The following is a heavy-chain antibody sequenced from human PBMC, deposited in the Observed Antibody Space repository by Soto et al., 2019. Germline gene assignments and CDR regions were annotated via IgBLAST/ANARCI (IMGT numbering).Heavy chain of an antibody. CDR2: INRFGTQT. J-gene: IGHJ4*02. Sequence: PGGSLRLSCAASGFNFIDFWMTWVRQAPGKGLEWVANINRFGTQTNYMDSVKGRFTISRDNAKNSLDLQLFSLRDEDAGVYYCATDRGESGYDLIDNWGLGTVVTVSS. CDR3: ATDRGESGYDLIDN. V-gene: IGHV3-7*01. D-gene: IGHD5-12*01. CDR1: GFNFIDFW.